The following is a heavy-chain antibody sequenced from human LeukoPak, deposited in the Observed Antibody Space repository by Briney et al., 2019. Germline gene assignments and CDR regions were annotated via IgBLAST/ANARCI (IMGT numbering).Heavy chain of an antibody. J-gene: IGHJ4*02. Sequence: GASLQISCKGSGSRFTSYWIGWVRQMPGKGLEWMGIIYPGDSDTRYSPSFQGQVTISADKSISTAYLQWSSLKASDTAMYYCARGIEDDILTGYFDYWSQGTLVTVSS. CDR1: GSRFTSYW. CDR3: ARGIEDDILTGYFDY. D-gene: IGHD3-9*01. V-gene: IGHV5-51*01. CDR2: IYPGDSDT.